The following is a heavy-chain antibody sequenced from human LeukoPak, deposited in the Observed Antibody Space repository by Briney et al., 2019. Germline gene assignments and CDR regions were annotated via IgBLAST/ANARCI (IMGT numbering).Heavy chain of an antibody. CDR1: DFTFSSYA. J-gene: IGHJ4*02. Sequence: GGSLRLSCAASDFTFSSYAMSWVRQAPGKGLEWVSVISSSAGSTYCADSVKGRFTISRDNSKSTLYLQMNSLRVEDTAVYYCAKGGIGAAGFDYWGQGTLITVSS. CDR3: AKGGIGAAGFDY. CDR2: ISSSAGST. D-gene: IGHD6-13*01. V-gene: IGHV3-23*01.